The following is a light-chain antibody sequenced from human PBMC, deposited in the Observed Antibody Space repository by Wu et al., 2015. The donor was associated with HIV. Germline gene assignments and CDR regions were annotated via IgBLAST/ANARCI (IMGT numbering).Light chain of an antibody. CDR1: QSISSW. V-gene: IGKV1-5*03. CDR2: KAS. CDR3: QQYNTYSPIS. J-gene: IGKJ2*03. Sequence: DIQMTQSPSTLSASVGDRVTITCRASQSISSWLAWYQQKPGKAPKLLIYKASSLESGVPSRFSGSGSGTEFTLTISSLQPDDFATYYCQQYNTYSPISFGQGTKAGDQ.